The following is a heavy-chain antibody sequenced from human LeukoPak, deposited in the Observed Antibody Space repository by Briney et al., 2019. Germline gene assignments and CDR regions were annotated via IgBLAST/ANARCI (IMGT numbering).Heavy chain of an antibody. V-gene: IGHV3-21*01. CDR1: GFTFSSYT. J-gene: IGHJ4*02. D-gene: IGHD3-10*01. Sequence: SGGSLRLSCAASGFTFSSYTMNWVRQAPGKGLEWVSSISSSSSYIYYADSVKGRFTISRDNAKNSLFLQMNNLRAEDMAVYYCARDKYGSGSYSWSKRLDYWGQGTLVTVSS. CDR2: ISSSSSYI. CDR3: ARDKYGSGSYSWSKRLDY.